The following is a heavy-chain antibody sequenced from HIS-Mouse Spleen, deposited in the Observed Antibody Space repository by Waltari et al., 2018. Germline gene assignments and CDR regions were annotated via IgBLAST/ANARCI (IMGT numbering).Heavy chain of an antibody. CDR1: GGSISSSSYY. CDR3: AREIPYSSSWYDWYFDL. CDR2: IYYSGST. D-gene: IGHD6-13*01. Sequence: QLQLQESGPGLVKPSETPSLTCTVSGGSISSSSYYWGWIRQPPGKGLEWIGSIYYSGSTYYNPSPTSRVTISVDTSKNQFSLKLSSVTAADTAVYYCAREIPYSSSWYDWYFDLWGRGTLVTVSS. V-gene: IGHV4-39*07. J-gene: IGHJ2*01.